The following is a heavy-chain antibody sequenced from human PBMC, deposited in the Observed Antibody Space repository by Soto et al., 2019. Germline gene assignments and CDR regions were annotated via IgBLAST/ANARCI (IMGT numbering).Heavy chain of an antibody. V-gene: IGHV1-69*04. CDR3: AREPVGYCSSTSCLDYYYYYMDV. D-gene: IGHD2-2*01. CDR2: IIPILGIA. J-gene: IGHJ6*03. CDR1: GGTFSSYT. Sequence: SVKVSCKASGGTFSSYTISWVRQAPGQGLEWMGRIIPILGIANYAQKFQGRVTITADKSTSTAYMELSSLRSEDTAVYYCAREPVGYCSSTSCLDYYYYYMDVWGKGTTVTVSS.